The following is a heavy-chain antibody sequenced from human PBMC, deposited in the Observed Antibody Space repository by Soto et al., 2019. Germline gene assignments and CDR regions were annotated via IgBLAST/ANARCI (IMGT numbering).Heavy chain of an antibody. CDR2: IDWDDDK. D-gene: IGHD4-17*01. Sequence: SGPTLVNPTQTLTLTCTFSGFSLSTSGMRVSWIRQPPGKALEWLARIDWDDDKSYSTSLKTRLTIPKDTSKNQVVLTMTNTDPVDTATYYCARETHGDYFDYWGQGTLVTVSS. V-gene: IGHV2-70*04. J-gene: IGHJ4*02. CDR1: GFSLSTSGMR. CDR3: ARETHGDYFDY.